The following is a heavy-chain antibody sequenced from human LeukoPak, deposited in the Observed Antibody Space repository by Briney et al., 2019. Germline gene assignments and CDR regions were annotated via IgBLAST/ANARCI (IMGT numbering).Heavy chain of an antibody. D-gene: IGHD2-15*01. V-gene: IGHV3-7*01. Sequence: GGSLRLSCAVPGFTFRRYWMSWVRQAPGKGLEWLANIKEDGSEKYYVDSVKGRLTISRDNAKNSLYLQMDSLRAEDTGVYYCARDDIATYDYWGQGTLVTVSS. J-gene: IGHJ4*02. CDR1: GFTFRRYW. CDR3: ARDDIATYDY. CDR2: IKEDGSEK.